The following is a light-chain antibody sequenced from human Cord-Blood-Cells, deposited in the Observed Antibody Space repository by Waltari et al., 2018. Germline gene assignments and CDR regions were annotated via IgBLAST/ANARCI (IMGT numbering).Light chain of an antibody. CDR2: EGS. V-gene: IGLV2-23*01. J-gene: IGLJ3*02. Sequence: QSALTQPASVSGSHGQSITISCTGTSSDVGSYNLVSWYQQHPGKAPKLMIYEGSKRPSGVPNLFSGSKSGSTTSLTISGLQAEDEADYYCCSYAGSSTWVFGGGTKLTVL. CDR3: CSYAGSSTWV. CDR1: SSDVGSYNL.